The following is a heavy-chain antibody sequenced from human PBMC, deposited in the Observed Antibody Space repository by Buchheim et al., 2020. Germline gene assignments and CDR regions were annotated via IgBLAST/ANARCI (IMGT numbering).Heavy chain of an antibody. D-gene: IGHD6-19*01. Sequence: QLQLQESGPGLVKPSETLFLTCTVSGGSISSSSYYWGWIRQPPGKGLEWIGSIYYSGSTYYNPSLKSRVTISVDTYKNQFSLKLSTVTAADTAVYYWARHHGIAVAGRGNYFDYRGQGTL. V-gene: IGHV4-39*01. CDR2: IYYSGST. CDR1: GGSISSSSYY. J-gene: IGHJ4*02. CDR3: ARHHGIAVAGRGNYFDY.